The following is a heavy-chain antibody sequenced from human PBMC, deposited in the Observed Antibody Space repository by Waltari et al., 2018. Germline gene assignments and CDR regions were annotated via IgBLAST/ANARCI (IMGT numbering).Heavy chain of an antibody. J-gene: IGHJ5*02. CDR2: INHSGST. D-gene: IGHD4-17*01. CDR3: ARGGEDGDYVFQLDWFDP. Sequence: QVQLQQWGAGLLKPSETLSLTCAVYGGSFSGYYWSWIRQTPGEGLEWIGEINHSGSTNYNPSLKSRGPRSVDTSKNQFSLKLRSVTAADTAVYYCARGGEDGDYVFQLDWFDPWGQGTLVTVSS. V-gene: IGHV4-34*01. CDR1: GGSFSGYY.